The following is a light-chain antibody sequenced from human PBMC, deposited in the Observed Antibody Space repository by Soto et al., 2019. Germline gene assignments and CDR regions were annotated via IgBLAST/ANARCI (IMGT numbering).Light chain of an antibody. CDR1: SSDVGSYNL. V-gene: IGLV2-14*02. J-gene: IGLJ1*01. Sequence: QSVLTQPASVSGSPGQSITISCTGTSSDVGSYNLVSWYQQHPGKAPKLMIYQVTNRPSGVSNRFSGSKSGNTASLTISGLQAEDEADYYCSSYTGSTNYVFGTGTKVTVL. CDR2: QVT. CDR3: SSYTGSTNYV.